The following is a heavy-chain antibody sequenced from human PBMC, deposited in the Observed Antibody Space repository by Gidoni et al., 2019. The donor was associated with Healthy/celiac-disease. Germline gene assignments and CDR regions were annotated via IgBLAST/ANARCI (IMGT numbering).Heavy chain of an antibody. CDR1: GGSISSSSYY. CDR2: IYYSGST. J-gene: IGHJ5*02. CDR3: ARLAAAGTWAWFDP. Sequence: QLQLQESGPGLVKPSETLSLTCTVSGGSISSSSYYWGWLRQPPGKGLEWIGSIYYSGSTYYNPSLKSRVTISVDTSKNQFSLKLSSVTAADTAVYYCARLAAAGTWAWFDPWGQGTLVTVSS. D-gene: IGHD6-13*01. V-gene: IGHV4-39*01.